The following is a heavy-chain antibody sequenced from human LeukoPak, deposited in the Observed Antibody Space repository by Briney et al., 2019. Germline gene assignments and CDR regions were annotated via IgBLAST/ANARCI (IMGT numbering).Heavy chain of an antibody. CDR1: GYTFTSYG. Sequence: GASVKVSCKASGYTFTSYGISWVRRAPGQGLEWMGWISAYNGNTNYAQKLQGRVTMTTDTSTSTAYMELRSLRSDDTAVYYCARDPALLGLGANWGSSPAFDIWGQGTMVTVSS. D-gene: IGHD7-27*01. J-gene: IGHJ3*02. V-gene: IGHV1-18*01. CDR2: ISAYNGNT. CDR3: ARDPALLGLGANWGSSPAFDI.